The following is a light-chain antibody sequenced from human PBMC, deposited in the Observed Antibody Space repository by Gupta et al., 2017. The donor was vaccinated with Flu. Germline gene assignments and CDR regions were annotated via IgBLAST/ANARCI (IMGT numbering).Light chain of an antibody. V-gene: IGKV1-5*03. J-gene: IGKJ2*03. CDR2: NAS. CDR1: QNISSW. Sequence: LAASVGDRVTITCRASQNISSWLDWYQQKPGKAPKLLIHNASSLESGVPSRFSGSGSGTEFTLSISSLQPDDFATYYCQQNNSAPLSFGQGTKLKIK. CDR3: QQNNSAPLS.